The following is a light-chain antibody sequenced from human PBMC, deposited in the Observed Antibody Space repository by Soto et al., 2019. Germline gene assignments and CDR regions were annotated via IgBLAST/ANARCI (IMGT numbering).Light chain of an antibody. V-gene: IGLV4-69*01. Sequence: QLVLTQSPSASASLGASVKLTCTLTSGHSTYDIAWHQQQPEKGPRSLMRLNSDGSHTKGDGVPDRFSGSTSGAERYLTISSLQSEDEADYYCQTWGTGTVVFGGGTKVTVL. J-gene: IGLJ2*01. CDR1: SGHSTYD. CDR3: QTWGTGTVV. CDR2: LNSDGSH.